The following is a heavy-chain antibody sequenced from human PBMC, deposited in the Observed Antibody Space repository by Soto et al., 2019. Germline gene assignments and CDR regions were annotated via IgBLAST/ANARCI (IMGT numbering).Heavy chain of an antibody. CDR2: IYPGDSDT. J-gene: IGHJ6*02. Sequence: GESLKISCKGSGYSFTSYWIGWVRQMPGKGLEWMGIIYPGDSDTRYSPSFQGQVTISADKSISTAYLQWSSLKASDTAMYYCARREYYYDSSGSAWGLDVWGQGTTVTVSS. CDR3: ARREYYYDSSGSAWGLDV. D-gene: IGHD3-22*01. CDR1: GYSFTSYW. V-gene: IGHV5-51*01.